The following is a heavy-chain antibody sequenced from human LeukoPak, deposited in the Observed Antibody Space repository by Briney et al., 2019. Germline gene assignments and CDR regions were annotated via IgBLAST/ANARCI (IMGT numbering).Heavy chain of an antibody. D-gene: IGHD6-13*01. J-gene: IGHJ4*02. CDR3: AREYIAAADDYFDY. V-gene: IGHV1-18*01. CDR2: ISAYNDNT. CDR1: GYTFTSYG. Sequence: GASVKVSCMASGYTFTSYGFSWVRQAPGQGLEWMGWISAYNDNTKYAQKFQGRVTMTTDTSTNTAYMELRSLRSDDTAVYYCAREYIAAADDYFDYWGQGTLVTVSS.